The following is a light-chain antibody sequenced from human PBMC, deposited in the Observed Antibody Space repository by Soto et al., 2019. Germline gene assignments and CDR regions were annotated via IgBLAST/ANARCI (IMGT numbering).Light chain of an antibody. CDR3: QSYDSGLSGVV. CDR2: GNS. V-gene: IGLV1-40*01. Sequence: QSVLTQPPSVSGAPGQRVTISCTGSSSNIGAGYDVPWYQQLPGTALKLLISGNSNRPAGVPDRFSGSKSGTSASLAITGLQAEDEADYYCQSYDSGLSGVVFRGGTQLTVL. J-gene: IGLJ2*01. CDR1: SSNIGAGYD.